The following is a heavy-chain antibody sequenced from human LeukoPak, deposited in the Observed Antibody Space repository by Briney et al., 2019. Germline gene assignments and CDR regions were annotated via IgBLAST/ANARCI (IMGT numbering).Heavy chain of an antibody. D-gene: IGHD3-16*01. CDR3: ARSRLLGNWFDP. V-gene: IGHV4-38-2*01. J-gene: IGHJ5*02. CDR2: IYHSGST. Sequence: SETLSLTCAVSGYSISSGYYWGWIRQPPGKGLEWIGSIYHSGSTYYNPSLKSRVTISVDTSKNQFSLKLSSVTAADTAVYYCARSRLLGNWFDPWGQGTLVTVSS. CDR1: GYSISSGYY.